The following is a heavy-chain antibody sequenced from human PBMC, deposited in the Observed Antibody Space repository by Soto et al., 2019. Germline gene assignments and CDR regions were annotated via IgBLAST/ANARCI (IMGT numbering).Heavy chain of an antibody. D-gene: IGHD2-2*01. V-gene: IGHV4-59*01. J-gene: IGHJ4*02. CDR3: ARVGYCSSTPCEPVGYFEY. CDR1: GDSISSFY. CDR2: IFSSGST. Sequence: QVQLQESGPGLVKPSETLSLTCTVSGDSISSFYWTWIRQPPGKGLEWVGYIFSSGSTNYNPSIHSRVTISVDTAGNQFSLKLTSVTAADTAVYYCARVGYCSSTPCEPVGYFEYWGQGTLVTVSS.